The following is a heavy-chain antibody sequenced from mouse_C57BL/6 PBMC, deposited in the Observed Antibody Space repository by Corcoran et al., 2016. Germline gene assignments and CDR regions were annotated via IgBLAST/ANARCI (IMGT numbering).Heavy chain of an antibody. CDR3: ARAGTTVVDFDY. J-gene: IGHJ2*01. Sequence: DVQLQESGPGLVKPSQSLSLTCSVTGYSITSGYYWNWIRQFPGNKLEWMGYISYDGSNNYNPSLKNRISITRDTSKNQFFLKLNSVTTEDTATYYCARAGTTVVDFDYWGQGTTLTVSS. V-gene: IGHV3-6*01. D-gene: IGHD1-1*01. CDR2: ISYDGSN. CDR1: GYSITSGYY.